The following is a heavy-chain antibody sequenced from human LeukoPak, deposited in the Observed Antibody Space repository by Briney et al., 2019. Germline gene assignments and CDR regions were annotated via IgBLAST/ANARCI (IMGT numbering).Heavy chain of an antibody. CDR3: ARVIPTSGDYPFYYYYGMDV. Sequence: HPGGSLRLSCAASGFTFSSYAMHWVRQAPGKGLEWVAVISYDGSNKYYADSVKGRFTISRDNSKNTLYLQMNSLRAEDTAVYYCARVIPTSGDYPFYYYYGMDVWGQGTTVTVSS. D-gene: IGHD2-21*02. CDR2: ISYDGSNK. J-gene: IGHJ6*02. V-gene: IGHV3-30-3*01. CDR1: GFTFSSYA.